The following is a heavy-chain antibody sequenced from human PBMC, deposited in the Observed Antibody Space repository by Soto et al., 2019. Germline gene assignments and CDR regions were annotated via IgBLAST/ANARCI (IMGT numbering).Heavy chain of an antibody. V-gene: IGHV4-30-4*01. J-gene: IGHJ6*02. Sequence: LCGGSISSGDYYWSWIRQPPGMGLEWIGYIYYSGSTYYNPSLKSRVTISVDTSKNQFSLKLSSVTAADTAVYYCATTPRLTDCISTSCSEYGMDVWGQGTTVTVS. CDR1: GGSISSGDYY. CDR3: ATTPRLTDCISTSCSEYGMDV. D-gene: IGHD2-2*01. CDR2: IYYSGST.